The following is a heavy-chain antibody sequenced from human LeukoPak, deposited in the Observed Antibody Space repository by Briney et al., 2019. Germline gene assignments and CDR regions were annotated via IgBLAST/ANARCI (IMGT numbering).Heavy chain of an antibody. CDR3: ARVGLYSSSWYFDY. D-gene: IGHD6-13*01. CDR2: IYTSGSA. J-gene: IGHJ4*02. Sequence: SETLSLTCTVSGGSISSYYWSWIRQPAGKGLEWIGRIYTSGSANYNPSLKSRVTMSVDTSKNQFSLKLSSVTAADTAVYYCARVGLYSSSWYFDYWGQGTLVTVSS. CDR1: GGSISSYY. V-gene: IGHV4-4*07.